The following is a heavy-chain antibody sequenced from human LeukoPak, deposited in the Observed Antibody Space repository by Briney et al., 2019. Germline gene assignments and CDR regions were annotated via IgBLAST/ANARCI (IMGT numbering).Heavy chain of an antibody. CDR1: GFTFCSYA. D-gene: IGHD2-8*01. Sequence: GGSLRLSCAVSGFTFCSYAMRGVRHAPEEGLGWVSAICGSGGSTYCADSVRARFPLSRDNSKNTLYLQLNILRAGDTPVYSCAKYWANDTSSLWGQGTLVTVSS. J-gene: IGHJ4*02. V-gene: IGHV3-23*01. CDR2: ICGSGGST. CDR3: AKYWANDTSSL.